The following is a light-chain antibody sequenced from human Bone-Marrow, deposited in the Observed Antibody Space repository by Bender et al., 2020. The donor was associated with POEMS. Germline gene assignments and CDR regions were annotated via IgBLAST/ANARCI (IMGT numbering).Light chain of an antibody. CDR1: NIASKS. CDR2: DDD. V-gene: IGLV3-21*02. J-gene: IGLJ2*01. Sequence: SYVVTQPPSLSVAPGQTARLTCGGNNIASKSVHWYHQKPGQAPVMVVYDDDDRPSGMSERISGSNSESTAALTITTVEAGDETDYYCQVWDRSSDHVVFGGAT. CDR3: QVWDRSSDHVV.